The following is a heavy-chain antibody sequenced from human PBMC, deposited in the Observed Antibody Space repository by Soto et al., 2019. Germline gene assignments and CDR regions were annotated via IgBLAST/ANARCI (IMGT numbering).Heavy chain of an antibody. Sequence: EVQLVQSGAEVKKPGESLRISCKGSGYSFTSYWISWVRQMPGKGLEWMGRIDPSDSYTNYSPSFQGHVTISADKSISTAYLQWSSLKASDTAMYYCARPSYSSSWYGYFQHWGQGTLVTVSS. J-gene: IGHJ1*01. CDR2: IDPSDSYT. V-gene: IGHV5-10-1*03. CDR1: GYSFTSYW. CDR3: ARPSYSSSWYGYFQH. D-gene: IGHD6-13*01.